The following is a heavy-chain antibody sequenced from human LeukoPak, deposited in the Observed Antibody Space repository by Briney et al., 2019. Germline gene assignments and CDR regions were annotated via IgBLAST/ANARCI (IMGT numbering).Heavy chain of an antibody. V-gene: IGHV3-23*01. D-gene: IGHD4-17*01. CDR2: ISGGGGST. CDR3: ATPDHGDYFFDY. CDR1: GFTFSSYA. Sequence: QPGASLRLSCAASGFTFSSYAMSWVRQAPGKGLEWVSAISGGGGSTYYADSVKGRFTISRDNSKNTLYLQMNSLRAEDTAVYYCATPDHGDYFFDYWGQGTLVTVSS. J-gene: IGHJ4*02.